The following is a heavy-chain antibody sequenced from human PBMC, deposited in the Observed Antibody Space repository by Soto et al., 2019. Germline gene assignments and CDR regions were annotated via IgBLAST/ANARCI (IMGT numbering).Heavy chain of an antibody. J-gene: IGHJ4*02. V-gene: IGHV3-30-3*01. D-gene: IGHD3-10*01. CDR1: GFPFSSFA. CDR3: ARDIEDYYGSGSYPSGIDY. Sequence: GSLTLSCSASGFPFSSFAFHWVRQAQGKGLEWVAVISYDGSNKYYADSVKGRFTISRDNSKNTLYLQMNSLRAEDTAVYYCARDIEDYYGSGSYPSGIDYWGQGTLVTVSS. CDR2: ISYDGSNK.